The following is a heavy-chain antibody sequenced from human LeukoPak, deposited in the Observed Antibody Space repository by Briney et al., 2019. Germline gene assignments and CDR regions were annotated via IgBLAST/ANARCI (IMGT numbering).Heavy chain of an antibody. D-gene: IGHD5-18*01. J-gene: IGHJ3*02. Sequence: PGGSLRLSCAASGFSFSNYSMNWVRQAPGKGLEWVSYISRTSITIYYADSVKGRFTISRDNSKNTLYLQMNSLRAEDTAVYYCARARSSYGYGDAFDIWGQGTMVTVSS. CDR1: GFSFSNYS. CDR2: ISRTSITI. CDR3: ARARSSYGYGDAFDI. V-gene: IGHV3-48*01.